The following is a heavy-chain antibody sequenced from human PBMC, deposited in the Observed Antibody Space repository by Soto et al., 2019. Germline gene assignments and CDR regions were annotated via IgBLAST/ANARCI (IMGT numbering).Heavy chain of an antibody. D-gene: IGHD3-22*01. Sequence: GESLKISCKGSGYSFTSYWISWVRQMPGKGLEWMGRIDPSDSYTNYSPSFQGHVTISADKSISTAYLQWSSLKASDTAMYYCARRGTYYYDSSGYYYKDYWGQGTLVTVSS. J-gene: IGHJ4*02. CDR1: GYSFTSYW. CDR3: ARRGTYYYDSSGYYYKDY. CDR2: IDPSDSYT. V-gene: IGHV5-10-1*01.